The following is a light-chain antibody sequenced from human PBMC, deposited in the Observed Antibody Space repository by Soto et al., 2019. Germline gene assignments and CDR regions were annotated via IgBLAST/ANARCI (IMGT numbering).Light chain of an antibody. CDR2: GAS. Sequence: TLSLSPGERATLSCRASQSVSSSYLAWYQQKPGQAPRLLIYGASSRATGIPDRFSGSGSGTDFTLTISRLEPEDFAVYYCLQYGSAPTFGGGTKVDIK. J-gene: IGKJ4*01. CDR3: LQYGSAPT. CDR1: QSVSSSY. V-gene: IGKV3-20*01.